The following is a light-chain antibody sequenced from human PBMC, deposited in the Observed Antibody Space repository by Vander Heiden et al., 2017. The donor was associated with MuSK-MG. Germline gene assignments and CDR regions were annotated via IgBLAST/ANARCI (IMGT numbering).Light chain of an antibody. CDR1: SSDMGGVKY. CDR2: DVT. Sequence: QSALTQTASVSGSPGQAITISYTKSSSDMGGVKYVSWYQQHPGSAPKLMFYDVTNRPSGVSNRFSGSKSGNTASLTTSGLQAADEADYYCSSYTSSDTLVFGGGTKLTVL. CDR3: SSYTSSDTLV. J-gene: IGLJ3*02. V-gene: IGLV2-14*03.